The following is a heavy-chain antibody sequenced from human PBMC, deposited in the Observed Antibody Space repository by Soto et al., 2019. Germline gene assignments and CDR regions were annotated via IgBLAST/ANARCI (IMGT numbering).Heavy chain of an antibody. CDR1: GGTFSSNA. D-gene: IGHD6-19*01. CDR3: AREYSSGWYFDY. Sequence: ASVKVSCKASGGTFSSNALHWVRQAPGQRLEWMGWINGGNGNTKYSQKFQGRVTITRDTSATTAYMELSSLRSEDTAVYYCAREYSSGWYFDYWGQGTLVTVSS. CDR2: INGGNGNT. J-gene: IGHJ4*02. V-gene: IGHV1-3*01.